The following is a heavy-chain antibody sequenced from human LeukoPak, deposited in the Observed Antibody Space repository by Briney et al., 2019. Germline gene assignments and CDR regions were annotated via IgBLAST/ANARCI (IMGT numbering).Heavy chain of an antibody. CDR2: IKQDGSEK. V-gene: IGHV3-7*01. J-gene: IGHJ3*02. Sequence: PGGSLRLSCAASGFTVSSNYMSWVRQAPGKGLEWVANIKQDGSEKYYVDSVKGRFTISRDNAKNSLYLQMNSLRAEDTAVYYCASSYNAFDIWGQGTMVTVSS. CDR1: GFTVSSNY. CDR3: ASSYNAFDI. D-gene: IGHD3-10*01.